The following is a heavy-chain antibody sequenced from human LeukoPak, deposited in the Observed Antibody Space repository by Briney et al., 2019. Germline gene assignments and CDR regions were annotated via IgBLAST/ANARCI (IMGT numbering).Heavy chain of an antibody. CDR1: GYTFTGYY. D-gene: IGHD3-22*01. Sequence: ASVKVSCKASGYTFTGYYMHWVRQAPGQGLEWMGWINPNSGNTGYAQKFQGRVTMTRNTSISTAYMELSSLRSEDTAVYYCARSPTKPITMIVGGKWFDPWGQGTLVTVSS. CDR3: ARSPTKPITMIVGGKWFDP. V-gene: IGHV1-8*02. CDR2: INPNSGNT. J-gene: IGHJ5*02.